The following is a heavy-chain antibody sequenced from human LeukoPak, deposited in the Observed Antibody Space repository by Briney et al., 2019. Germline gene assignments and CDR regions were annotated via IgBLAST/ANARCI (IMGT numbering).Heavy chain of an antibody. CDR2: INPDSGGT. J-gene: IGHJ4*02. CDR3: ARGLSERARVH. D-gene: IGHD3-10*01. V-gene: IGHV1-2*06. CDR1: GYTFTGYY. Sequence: ASVTVSCKASGYTFTGYYMHWVRQAPGQGLEWMGRINPDSGGTNYAQKFQGRVTMTRDTSISTAYMELSRLTSDDTAVYYCARGLSERARVHWGQGTLVTVSS.